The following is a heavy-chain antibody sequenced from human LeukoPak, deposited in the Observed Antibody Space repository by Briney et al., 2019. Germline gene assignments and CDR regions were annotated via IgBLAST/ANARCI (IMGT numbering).Heavy chain of an antibody. D-gene: IGHD3-10*01. V-gene: IGHV3-7*01. CDR1: GFTFSSYW. J-gene: IGHJ3*02. CDR2: IKQDGSEK. Sequence: GGSLRLSCAASGFTFSSYWMSWVRQAPGKGLEWVANIKQDGSEKYYVDSVKGRFTISRDNAKNSLYLQMNRLRAEDTAVYYCARVASMVRGVMSAFDIWGQGTMVTVSS. CDR3: ARVASMVRGVMSAFDI.